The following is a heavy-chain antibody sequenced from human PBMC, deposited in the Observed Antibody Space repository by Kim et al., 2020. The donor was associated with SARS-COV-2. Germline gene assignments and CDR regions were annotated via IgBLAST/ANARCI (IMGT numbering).Heavy chain of an antibody. CDR2: INHSGST. CDR1: GGSFSGYY. CDR3: ARAAVAGTPLSSYYYYGMDV. J-gene: IGHJ6*02. D-gene: IGHD6-19*01. Sequence: SETLSLTCAVYGGSFSGYYWSWIRQPPGKGLEWIGEINHSGSTNYNPSLKSRVTISVDTSKNQFSLKLSSVTAADTAVYYCARAAVAGTPLSSYYYYGMDVWGQGTTVTVSS. V-gene: IGHV4-34*01.